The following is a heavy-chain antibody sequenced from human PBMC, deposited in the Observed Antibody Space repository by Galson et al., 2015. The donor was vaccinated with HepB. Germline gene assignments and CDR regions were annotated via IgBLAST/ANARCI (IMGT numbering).Heavy chain of an antibody. V-gene: IGHV4-30-4*01. D-gene: IGHD3-22*01. J-gene: IGHJ3*02. CDR3: ARGKYYYDSSGYYHTDAFDI. CDR1: GGSISSGDYY. Sequence: TLSLTCTVSGGSISSGDYYWSWIRQPPGKGLEWIGYIDHSGSTYYNPSLKSRVTISVDTSKNQFSLKLSSVTAADTAVYSCARGKYYYDSSGYYHTDAFDIWGHGTMVTVSS. CDR2: IDHSGST.